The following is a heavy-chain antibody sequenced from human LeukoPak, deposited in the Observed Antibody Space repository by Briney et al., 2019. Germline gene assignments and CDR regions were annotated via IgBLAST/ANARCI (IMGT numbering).Heavy chain of an antibody. J-gene: IGHJ4*02. D-gene: IGHD3-3*01. Sequence: GGSLRLSCAASEFTFSSYAMSWVRQAPGKGLEWVSAISGSGGSTYYADSVKGRFTISRDNSKNTLYLQMNSLRAEDTAVYYCAKYGVWYDFWSGYPGDYWGQGTLVTVSS. CDR2: ISGSGGST. CDR1: EFTFSSYA. V-gene: IGHV3-23*01. CDR3: AKYGVWYDFWSGYPGDY.